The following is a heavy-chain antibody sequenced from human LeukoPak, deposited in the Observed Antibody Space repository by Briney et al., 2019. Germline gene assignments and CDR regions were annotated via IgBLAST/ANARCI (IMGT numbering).Heavy chain of an antibody. D-gene: IGHD1-26*01. CDR1: GASISGSGYY. CDR2: IYDSGST. V-gene: IGHV4-39*01. CDR3: AKSGGYGLIDY. J-gene: IGHJ4*02. Sequence: SETLSLTCTVSGASISGSGYYWGWIRQPPGKGLEWIGNIYDSGSTYYNASLQSRVTISIDTSKNQFSLRLSSVTAADTAVYYCAKSGGYGLIDYWGQGTLVTVSS.